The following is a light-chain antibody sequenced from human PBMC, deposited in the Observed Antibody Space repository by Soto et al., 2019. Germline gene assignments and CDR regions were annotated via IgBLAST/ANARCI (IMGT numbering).Light chain of an antibody. CDR1: QSVSSN. CDR2: GAS. J-gene: IGKJ1*01. Sequence: EIVMTQSPATLSVSPGERATLSCSASQSVSSNLAWYQQKPGQAPRLLIYGASTRATGIPARFSGSGSGTEFTPTISSLQSEDFAVYYCQQYNNWPRTFGQGTKVEIK. CDR3: QQYNNWPRT. V-gene: IGKV3-15*01.